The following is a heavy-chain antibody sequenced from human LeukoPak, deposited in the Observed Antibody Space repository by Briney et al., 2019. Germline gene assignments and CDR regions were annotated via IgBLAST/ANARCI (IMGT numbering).Heavy chain of an antibody. Sequence: GGSLRLSCTASGFTFGDYAMSWVRQAPGKGLEWVGFIRSKAYGGTTEYAASVKGRFTISRDDSKSIAYLQMNSLKTEDTAVYYCTRDNHLPKYYYDSSGSPNAFDYWGQGTLVTVSS. CDR2: IRSKAYGGTT. V-gene: IGHV3-49*04. CDR1: GFTFGDYA. J-gene: IGHJ4*02. CDR3: TRDNHLPKYYYDSSGSPNAFDY. D-gene: IGHD3-22*01.